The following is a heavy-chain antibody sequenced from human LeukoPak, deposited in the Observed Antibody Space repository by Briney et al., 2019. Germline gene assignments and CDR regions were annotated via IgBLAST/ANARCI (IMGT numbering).Heavy chain of an antibody. CDR3: AKSGWFDAIDY. CDR1: GYSFTSSW. J-gene: IGHJ4*02. CDR2: IYPAGSDT. D-gene: IGHD6-13*01. V-gene: IGHV5-51*01. Sequence: GESLKISCKGSGYSFTSSWIGWVRQMPGKGLEWMGIIYPAGSDTRYSPSFQGQVTISADKSIGTAYLQWSSLKASDTAMYYCAKSGWFDAIDYWGQGTLVTVSS.